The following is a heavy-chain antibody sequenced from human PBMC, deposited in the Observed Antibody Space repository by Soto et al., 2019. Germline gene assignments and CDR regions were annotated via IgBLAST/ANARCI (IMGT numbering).Heavy chain of an antibody. J-gene: IGHJ4*02. CDR3: ARGGDSSGYFLFGY. CDR1: GGSISSYY. Sequence: SETLSLTCTVSGGSISSYYWSWIRQPPGKGLEWIGYIHYSGSTNYNPSLKSRVTISVDTSKNQFSLKLSSVTAADTAVYYCARGGDSSGYFLFGYWGQGTLVTVSS. D-gene: IGHD3-22*01. CDR2: IHYSGST. V-gene: IGHV4-59*01.